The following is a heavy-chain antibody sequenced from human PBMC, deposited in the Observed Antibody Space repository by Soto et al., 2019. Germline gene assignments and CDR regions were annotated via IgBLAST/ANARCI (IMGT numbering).Heavy chain of an antibody. J-gene: IGHJ6*02. CDR3: ARGDSSGIYGMDV. Sequence: ASVKVSCKASGYTFSDYYMHWVRQAPGQGLEWMGWINPNSGGTNYAQKFQGRVTMTRDTSISTAYMELSRLRSDDTAVYYCARGDSSGIYGMDVWGQGTTVTVSS. CDR1: GYTFSDYY. V-gene: IGHV1-2*02. CDR2: INPNSGGT. D-gene: IGHD6-19*01.